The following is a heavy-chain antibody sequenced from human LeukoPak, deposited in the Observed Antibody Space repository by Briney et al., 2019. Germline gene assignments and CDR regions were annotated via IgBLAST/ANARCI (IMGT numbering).Heavy chain of an antibody. J-gene: IGHJ6*03. CDR3: ARCEAAIPLNSYYMDV. Sequence: KAGGSLRLSCAASGFTFTSYTMNWVRQAPGKGLEWVSSISSSGRSIYYADSVKGRFTISRDNAKNSLSLQMNSLRAEDTARYYCARCEAAIPLNSYYMDVWGKGTTVTVSS. V-gene: IGHV3-21*01. CDR2: ISSSGRSI. CDR1: GFTFTSYT. D-gene: IGHD2-2*01.